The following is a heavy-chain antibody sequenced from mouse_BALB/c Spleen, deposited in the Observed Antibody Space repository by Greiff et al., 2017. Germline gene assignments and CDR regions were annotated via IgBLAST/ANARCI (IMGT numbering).Heavy chain of an antibody. J-gene: IGHJ4*01. CDR3: ARSLIQRPDAMDD. CDR1: GYTFTSYW. V-gene: IGHV1-7*01. Sequence: QVQLQQSGAELAKPGASVKMSCKASGYTFTSYWMHWVKQRPGQGLEWIGYINPSTGYTEYNQKFKDKATLTADKSSSTAYMQLSSLTSEDSAVYYCARSLIQRPDAMDDGGQGTSVTVSS. CDR2: INPSTGYT. D-gene: IGHD1-2*01.